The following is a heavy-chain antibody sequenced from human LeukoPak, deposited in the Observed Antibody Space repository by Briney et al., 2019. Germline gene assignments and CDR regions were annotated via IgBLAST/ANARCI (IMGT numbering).Heavy chain of an antibody. D-gene: IGHD6-13*01. Sequence: GGSLRLSCAASGFTFNDYAMYWVRQTPGKGLEWVTLISYDGYDKSYADSVRGRFTISRDNSKNTLYLQMDSLRSEDTAVYYCARDFFPIVDSSWYEIGYWGQGTLVTVSS. V-gene: IGHV3-30-3*01. J-gene: IGHJ4*02. CDR2: ISYDGYDK. CDR3: ARDFFPIVDSSWYEIGY. CDR1: GFTFNDYA.